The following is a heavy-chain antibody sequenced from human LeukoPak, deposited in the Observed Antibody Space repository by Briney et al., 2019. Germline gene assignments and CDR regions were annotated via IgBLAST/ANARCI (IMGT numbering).Heavy chain of an antibody. CDR2: INPNSGGT. J-gene: IGHJ5*02. CDR3: ARDISTNRSWFDP. CDR1: GYTFTGYY. V-gene: IGHV1-2*02. D-gene: IGHD2-8*01. Sequence: GASVKVSCKASGYTFTGYYMHWVRQAPGQGLEWMGWINPNSGGTNYAQKFQGRVTMTRDTSISTAYMEVSRLRSDDTAVYYCARDISTNRSWFDPWGQGTLVTVSS.